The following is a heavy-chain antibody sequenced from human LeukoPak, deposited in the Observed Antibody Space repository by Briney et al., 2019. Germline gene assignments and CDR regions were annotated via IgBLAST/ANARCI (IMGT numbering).Heavy chain of an antibody. V-gene: IGHV1-2*04. Sequence: ASVKVSCKASGYTFTGYYMHWVRQAPGQGLEWMGWINPNSGGTNYAQKFQGWVTMTRDTSISTAYMELNRLRSDDTAVYYCAGDLSREYSGFTDYWGQGTLVTVSS. J-gene: IGHJ4*02. CDR2: INPNSGGT. CDR3: AGDLSREYSGFTDY. D-gene: IGHD5-12*01. CDR1: GYTFTGYY.